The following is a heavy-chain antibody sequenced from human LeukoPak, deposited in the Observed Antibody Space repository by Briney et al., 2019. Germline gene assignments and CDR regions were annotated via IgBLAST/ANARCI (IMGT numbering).Heavy chain of an antibody. CDR1: GFTFSSYA. J-gene: IGHJ4*02. Sequence: PGGSLRLSCAASGFTFSSYAMRWVRQAPGKGLEWVSAISGSGGSTYYADSVKGRFTISRDNSKNTLYLQMNSLRAEDTAVYYCAKLDTPYDYIWGSYRSIPGNFDYWGQGTLVTVSS. V-gene: IGHV3-23*01. CDR3: AKLDTPYDYIWGSYRSIPGNFDY. D-gene: IGHD3-16*02. CDR2: ISGSGGST.